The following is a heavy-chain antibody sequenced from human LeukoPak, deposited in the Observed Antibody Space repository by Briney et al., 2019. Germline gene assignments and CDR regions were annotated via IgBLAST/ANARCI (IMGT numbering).Heavy chain of an antibody. Sequence: SETLSLTCAVSGYSISSGYYWGWIWQPPGKGLEWIGSIYHSGSTYYNPSLKSRVTISVDTSKNQFSLKLSSVTAADTAVYYCARDPYGGYDYWGQGTLVTVSS. V-gene: IGHV4-38-2*02. J-gene: IGHJ4*02. CDR2: IYHSGST. CDR1: GYSISSGYY. CDR3: ARDPYGGYDY. D-gene: IGHD4-23*01.